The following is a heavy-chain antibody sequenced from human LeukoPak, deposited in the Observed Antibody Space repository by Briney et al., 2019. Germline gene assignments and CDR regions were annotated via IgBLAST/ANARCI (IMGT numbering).Heavy chain of an antibody. CDR1: GFIFNTYA. D-gene: IGHD2-2*01. CDR2: ISATGGST. V-gene: IGHV3-23*01. J-gene: IGHJ4*02. CDR3: AGGQWASTSFDY. Sequence: GGSLRLSCAASGFIFNTYAMSWVRQGPGKGLEWVSGISATGGSTYYADSVKGRFTISRDKLKNTLYLQMNSLRAEDTAVYHCAGGQWASTSFDYWGQGTLVTVSS.